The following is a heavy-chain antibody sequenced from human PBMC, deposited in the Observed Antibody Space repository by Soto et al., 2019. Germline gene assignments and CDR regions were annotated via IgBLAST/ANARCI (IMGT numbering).Heavy chain of an antibody. CDR1: GFTFSSYG. CDR2: ISYDGSNK. J-gene: IGHJ6*02. V-gene: IGHV3-30*18. Sequence: GGSLRLSCAASGFTFSSYGMHWVRQAPGKGLEWVAIISYDGSNKYYADSVKGRFTISRDRSKNTLYLQMNSLRAVDTAVYYCAKXRLANPPYYYYYYGLDVWGQGTTVTVSS. CDR3: AKXRLANPPYYYYYYGLDV.